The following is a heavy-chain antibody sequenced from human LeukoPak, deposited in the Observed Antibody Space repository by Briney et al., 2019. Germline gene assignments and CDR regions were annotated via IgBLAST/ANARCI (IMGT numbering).Heavy chain of an antibody. V-gene: IGHV4-39*07. CDR1: GVSIGSTTYY. Sequence: SETLSLTCSVSGVSIGSTTYYWGWIRQPPGKGLEWIGSIYYSGSTNYNPSLKSRVTISMDTSKNQFSLKLSSVTAADTALYYCARTSNDYGGYVGAFDIWGQGTLVTGSS. D-gene: IGHD4-17*01. J-gene: IGHJ3*02. CDR3: ARTSNDYGGYVGAFDI. CDR2: IYYSGST.